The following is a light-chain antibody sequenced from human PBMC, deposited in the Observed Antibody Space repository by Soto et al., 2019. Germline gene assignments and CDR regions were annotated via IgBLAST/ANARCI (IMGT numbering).Light chain of an antibody. V-gene: IGKV3-20*01. CDR3: QQYGSTPLT. J-gene: IGKJ4*01. CDR1: QSVGNNY. Sequence: EIVLTQSPGTLSLSPGERATLSCRASQSVGNNYLVWYQQKPCQDPRFLMYDASTRATGIPDRFSGSGSGTDFTLTISRLEPVEFAVYYCQQYGSTPLTFGGGTKVEIK. CDR2: DAS.